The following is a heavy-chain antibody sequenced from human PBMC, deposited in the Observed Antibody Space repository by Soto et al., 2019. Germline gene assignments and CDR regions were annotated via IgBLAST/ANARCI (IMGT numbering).Heavy chain of an antibody. CDR1: GYTFTSYY. CDR2: INPSGGST. J-gene: IGHJ3*02. Sequence: SVKVSCKASGYTFTSYYMHWVRQAPGQGLEWMGIINPSGGSTSYAQKFQGRVTMTRDTPTSTVYMELSSLRSEDTAVYYCARDYDILPGPSGAFDIWGQGTMVTVSS. V-gene: IGHV1-46*03. D-gene: IGHD3-9*01. CDR3: ARDYDILPGPSGAFDI.